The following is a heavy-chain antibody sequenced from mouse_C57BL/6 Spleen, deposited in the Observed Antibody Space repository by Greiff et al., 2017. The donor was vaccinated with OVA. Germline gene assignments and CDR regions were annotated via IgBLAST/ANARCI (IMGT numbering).Heavy chain of an antibody. CDR2: IDPSDSYT. CDR3: ARSLSYGNPFDY. Sequence: QVQLQQPGAELVMPGASVKLSCKASGYTFTSYWMHWVKQRPGQGLEWIGEIDPSDSYTNYNQKFKGKSTLTVDKSSSTAYMQLSSLTSEDSAVYYCARSLSYGNPFDYWGQGTTLTVSS. V-gene: IGHV1-69*01. CDR1: GYTFTSYW. D-gene: IGHD2-1*01. J-gene: IGHJ2*01.